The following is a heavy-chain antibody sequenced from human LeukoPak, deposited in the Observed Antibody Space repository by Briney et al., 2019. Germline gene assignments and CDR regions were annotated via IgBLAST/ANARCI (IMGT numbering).Heavy chain of an antibody. CDR3: AAAHGDYGAFDI. Sequence: SVKVSCKASGFTXTSSAMQRVRQARGQRLEWIGWIVVGSGNTNYAQKFQERVTITRDMSTSTAYMELSSLRSEDTAVYYCAAAHGDYGAFDIWGQGTMVTVSS. V-gene: IGHV1-58*02. D-gene: IGHD4-17*01. J-gene: IGHJ3*02. CDR2: IVVGSGNT. CDR1: GFTXTSSA.